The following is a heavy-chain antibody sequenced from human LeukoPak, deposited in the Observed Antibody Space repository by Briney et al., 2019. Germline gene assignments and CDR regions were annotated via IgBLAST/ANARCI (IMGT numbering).Heavy chain of an antibody. V-gene: IGHV1-69*13. CDR3: ARGTFGVVINNWFDP. Sequence: GASVKVSCKASGYTFTSYGISWVRQAPGQGLEWMGGIIPIFGTANYAQKFQGRVTITADESTSTAYMELSSLRSEDTAVYYCARGTFGVVINNWFDPWGQGTLVTVSS. J-gene: IGHJ5*02. CDR2: IIPIFGTA. D-gene: IGHD3-3*01. CDR1: GYTFTSYG.